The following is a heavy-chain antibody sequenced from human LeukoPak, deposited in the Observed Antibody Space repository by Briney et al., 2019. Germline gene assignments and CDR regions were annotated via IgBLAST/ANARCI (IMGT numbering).Heavy chain of an antibody. Sequence: SETLSLTCTVSGYFISSGYYWGWIRQPPGKGLEWIGSVYHSGSAYYNPSLKSRVTIPVDTSKNQFSLKLRSVTAADTAVYYCARETGGDLDIWGQGTMITVSS. CDR2: VYHSGSA. D-gene: IGHD1-14*01. V-gene: IGHV4-38-2*02. J-gene: IGHJ3*02. CDR3: ARETGGDLDI. CDR1: GYFISSGYY.